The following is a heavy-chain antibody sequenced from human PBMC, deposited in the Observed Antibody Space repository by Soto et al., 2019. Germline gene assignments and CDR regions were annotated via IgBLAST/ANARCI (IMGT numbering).Heavy chain of an antibody. CDR2: IYHTGNT. V-gene: IGHV4-30-2*01. CDR1: GGSINSGGYS. CDR3: ARVERTLSTPFAYGMDV. J-gene: IGHJ6*02. Sequence: QLQLQESGSGLVKPSQTLSLTCTVSGGSINSGGYSWIWIRQPPGKGLEWIGYIYHTGNTFYNPSLQSRVTISVDQSKNQFSLSPGSVTAADTAMYYCARVERTLSTPFAYGMDVWGQGTTVTVSS. D-gene: IGHD2-2*01.